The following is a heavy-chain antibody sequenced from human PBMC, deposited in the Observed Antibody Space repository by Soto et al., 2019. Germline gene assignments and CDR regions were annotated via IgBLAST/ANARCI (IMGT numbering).Heavy chain of an antibody. J-gene: IGHJ4*02. CDR3: ASGRIHFWRV. D-gene: IGHD3-3*02. Sequence: SETLSLTCAVYGGSFSGYYWSWIRQPPGKGLEWIGEINHSGSTNYNPSLKSRVTISVDTSKNQFSLKLSSVTAADTAVYYCASGRIHFWRVWGQGTLVTVSS. V-gene: IGHV4-34*01. CDR2: INHSGST. CDR1: GGSFSGYY.